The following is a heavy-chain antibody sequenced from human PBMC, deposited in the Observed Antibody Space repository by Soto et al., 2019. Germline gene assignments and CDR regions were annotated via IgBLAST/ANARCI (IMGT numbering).Heavy chain of an antibody. CDR1: EFTFSNYG. V-gene: IGHV3-23*01. Sequence: PGGSLRLSCAASEFTFSNYGMNWVRQAPGKGLEWVSAITSTGRSTYYADSVKGRFTISRDNSKNTLYLQMNSLRAEDTAVYYCAKKAYGGNSPFDYWSQGTLVTVSS. D-gene: IGHD4-17*01. CDR3: AKKAYGGNSPFDY. J-gene: IGHJ4*02. CDR2: ITSTGRST.